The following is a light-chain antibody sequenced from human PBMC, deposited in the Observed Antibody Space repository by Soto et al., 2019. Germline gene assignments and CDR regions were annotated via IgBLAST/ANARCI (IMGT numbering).Light chain of an antibody. Sequence: EIVLTQSPATLSLSPGERATLSCRASQTVNSRLAWYQHKPGQAPRLLIYRASNRATGIPARFSGSGSGTDFTLTISSLEPEDVAVYYCHQRHSWPRTFGQGTKVDIK. J-gene: IGKJ1*01. CDR2: RAS. V-gene: IGKV3-11*01. CDR3: HQRHSWPRT. CDR1: QTVNSR.